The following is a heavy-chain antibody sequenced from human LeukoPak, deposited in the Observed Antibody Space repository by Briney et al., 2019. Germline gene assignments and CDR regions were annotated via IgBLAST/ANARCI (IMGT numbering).Heavy chain of an antibody. CDR3: ARDGMVRGVQPTNWFDP. J-gene: IGHJ5*02. Sequence: SETLSLTCTVSGGSISSSSYYWGWIRQPPGKGLEWIGSIYYSGSTYYNPSLKSRVTISVDTSKNQFSLKLSSVTAADTAVYYCARDGMVRGVQPTNWFDPWGQGTLVTVSS. CDR1: GGSISSSSYY. V-gene: IGHV4-39*07. D-gene: IGHD3-10*01. CDR2: IYYSGST.